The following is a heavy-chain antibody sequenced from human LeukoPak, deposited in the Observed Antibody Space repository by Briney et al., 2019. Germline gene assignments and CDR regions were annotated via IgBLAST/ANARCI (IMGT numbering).Heavy chain of an antibody. J-gene: IGHJ6*02. V-gene: IGHV3-48*01. CDR2: IGVGGRPT. CDR1: GFSFSHYS. CDR3: AKNTWKSSDSGRGRMDV. D-gene: IGHD3-10*01. Sequence: GGSLRLSCAASGFSFSHYSMTWARQASGKGLEWISYIGVGGRPTNYADSVKARFTISRDDAQNSLYLQMNSLRAEDTAVYYCAKNTWKSSDSGRGRMDVWGQGTTVTVSS.